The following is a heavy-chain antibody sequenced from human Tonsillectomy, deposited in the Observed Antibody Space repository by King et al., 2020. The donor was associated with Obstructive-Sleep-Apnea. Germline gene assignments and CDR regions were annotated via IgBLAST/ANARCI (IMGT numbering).Heavy chain of an antibody. CDR1: GGSISSGGYD. D-gene: IGHD2-15*01. Sequence: VQLQESGPGLVKPSQTLSRTCTVSGGSISSGGYDWSWIRQHPGKGLEGIGYIYYSGSTYHNPSLKSRVTISVDTSKNQFSLKLSSATAAVTAVYYCARVVCSGGSCYGTGWFDPWGQGTLVTVSS. V-gene: IGHV4-31*03. J-gene: IGHJ5*02. CDR2: IYYSGST. CDR3: ARVVCSGGSCYGTGWFDP.